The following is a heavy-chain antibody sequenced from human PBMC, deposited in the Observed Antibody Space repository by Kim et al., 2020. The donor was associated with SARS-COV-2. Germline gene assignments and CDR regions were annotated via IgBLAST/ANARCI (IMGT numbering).Heavy chain of an antibody. CDR1: GGSFSGYY. Sequence: SETLSLTCAVYGGSFSGYYWSWIRQPPGKGLEWIGEINHSGSTNYNPSLKSRVTISVDTSKNQFSLKLSSVTAADTAVYYCARTFTPRVGGWYTGRYYYGMDVWGQGTTVTVSS. J-gene: IGHJ6*02. CDR2: INHSGST. CDR3: ARTFTPRVGGWYTGRYYYGMDV. D-gene: IGHD6-19*01. V-gene: IGHV4-34*01.